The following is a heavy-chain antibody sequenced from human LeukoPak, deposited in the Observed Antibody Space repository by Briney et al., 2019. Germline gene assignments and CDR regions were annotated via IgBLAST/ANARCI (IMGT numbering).Heavy chain of an antibody. V-gene: IGHV4-38-2*02. CDR1: GYSISSGYY. D-gene: IGHD2-2*01. CDR2: IYHSGST. J-gene: IGHJ4*02. Sequence: SETLSLTCTVSGYSISSGYYWGWIRQPPGKGLEWIGSIYHSGSTCYNPSLKSRVTISVDTSKNQFSLKLSSVTAADTAVYYCARSPIVVVPAAILYFDYWGQGTLVTVSS. CDR3: ARSPIVVVPAAILYFDY.